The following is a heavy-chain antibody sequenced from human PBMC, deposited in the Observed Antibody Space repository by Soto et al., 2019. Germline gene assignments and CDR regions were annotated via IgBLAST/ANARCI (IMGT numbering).Heavy chain of an antibody. CDR3: ERDQGADNWFDP. Sequence: QVQLQESGPGLVKPSETLSLTCTVSGGPISTYYWSWIRQPPAKGLEWIGYIYFTGSTNYNPSLKSRVTMSVDTSKHQFSLKLSSVTAADTAVYFCERDQGADNWFDPWGQGTLVTVSS. V-gene: IGHV4-59*01. CDR1: GGPISTYY. CDR2: IYFTGST. J-gene: IGHJ5*02.